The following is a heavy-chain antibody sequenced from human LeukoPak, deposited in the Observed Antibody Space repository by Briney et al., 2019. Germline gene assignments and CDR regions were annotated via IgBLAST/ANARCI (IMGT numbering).Heavy chain of an antibody. CDR1: GFTFSPYP. Sequence: GGSLRLSCATSGFTFSPYPMHWVRQAPGKGLEWVAVIAYDGGNIFYAPSVRGRFTISRDNSRGTLSLQMNSLKVEDTALYYCAKIHQNRVVVGAKGAFDIWGQGTVVTVSS. D-gene: IGHD2-15*01. J-gene: IGHJ3*02. CDR3: AKIHQNRVVVGAKGAFDI. CDR2: IAYDGGNI. V-gene: IGHV3-30*18.